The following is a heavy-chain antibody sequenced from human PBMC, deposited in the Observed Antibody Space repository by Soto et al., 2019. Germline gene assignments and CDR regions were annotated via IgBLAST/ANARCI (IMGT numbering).Heavy chain of an antibody. CDR1: GFTLSMSA. CDR2: ISDSGDRT. V-gene: IGHV3-23*01. J-gene: IGHJ3*01. Sequence: EVQLMESGGGLVQPGGSLRLSCASSGFTLSMSAVNWVRQAPGKGLEWVSYISDSGDRTYYADSVKGQFTISRDSSKNTVSLQMVKMRAEDTAVYYCAKDRGIIVKAGDAFDVWGQGTKVTVSS. CDR3: AKDRGIIVKAGDAFDV. D-gene: IGHD3-16*02.